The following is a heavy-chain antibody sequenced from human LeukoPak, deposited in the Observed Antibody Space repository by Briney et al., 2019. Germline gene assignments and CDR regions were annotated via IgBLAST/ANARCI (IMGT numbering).Heavy chain of an antibody. V-gene: IGHV3-30*04. CDR2: ISYDGSNK. CDR3: ASDVDIVATSPGTLYYFDY. D-gene: IGHD5-12*01. CDR1: GFTFSSYA. J-gene: IGHJ4*02. Sequence: PGGSLRLSCAASGFTFSSYAMHWVRQAPGKGLEWVAVISYDGSNKYYADSVKGRFTISRDNSKNTLYLQMNSLRAEDTAVYYCASDVDIVATSPGTLYYFDYWGQGTLVTVSS.